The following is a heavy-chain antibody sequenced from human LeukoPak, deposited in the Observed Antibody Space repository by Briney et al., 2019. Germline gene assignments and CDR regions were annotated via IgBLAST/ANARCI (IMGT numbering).Heavy chain of an antibody. CDR3: ASRVWVGTTFHFYYYMDV. V-gene: IGHV3-7*01. CDR2: INQDGGEI. Sequence: PGGSLRLSCAASGFTFNNHWMTWVRQAPGKGLEWVANINQDGGEIYYMESVQGRFTISRNNAKNSLYLQINNLRAEDTGVYYCASRVWVGTTFHFYYYMDVWGKGTTVTVSS. D-gene: IGHD1-26*01. J-gene: IGHJ6*03. CDR1: GFTFNNHW.